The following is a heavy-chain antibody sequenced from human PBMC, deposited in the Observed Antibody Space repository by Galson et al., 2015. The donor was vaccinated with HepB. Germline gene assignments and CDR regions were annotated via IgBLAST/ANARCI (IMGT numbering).Heavy chain of an antibody. J-gene: IGHJ6*02. D-gene: IGHD3-10*01. CDR2: INPSGGST. V-gene: IGHV1-46*04. CDR1: GYTFTSYY. CDR3: ARDGTFYYYGSGSYSYYYYGMDV. Sequence: SVKVSCKASGYTFTSYYMHWVRQAPGQGLEWMGIINPSGGSTSYAQKLQGRVTMTRDTSTSTVYMELSGLRSEDTAVYYCARDGTFYYYGSGSYSYYYYGMDVWGQGTTVTVSS.